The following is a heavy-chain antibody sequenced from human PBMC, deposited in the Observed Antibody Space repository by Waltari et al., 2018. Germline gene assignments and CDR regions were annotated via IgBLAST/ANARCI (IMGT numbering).Heavy chain of an antibody. CDR1: GGTFSSYT. CDR2: VIPMPGIA. CDR3: ARTYSGYDLNYYYGMDV. J-gene: IGHJ6*02. V-gene: IGHV1-69*02. Sequence: QVQLVQYGAEVKKPGSSVKVSCKASGGTFSSYTIRWVRPAPGQGLEWMGRVIPMPGIANYAQKFQGRVRITADKSTSTAYMELSSLRSEDTAVYYGARTYSGYDLNYYYGMDVWGQGTTVTVSS. D-gene: IGHD5-12*01.